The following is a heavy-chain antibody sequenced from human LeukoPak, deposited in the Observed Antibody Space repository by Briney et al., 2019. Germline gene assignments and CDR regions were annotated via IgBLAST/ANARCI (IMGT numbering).Heavy chain of an antibody. CDR2: TRFDGNNK. J-gene: IGHJ4*02. CDR3: AKGTYYYDSSGYLPFDY. CDR1: GFTFSNYG. Sequence: GGSLRLSCAASGFTFSNYGIHWVRQAPGKGLEWVTFTRFDGNNKYYADSVKGRFTISRDNSKNTLYLQMNSLRAEDTAVYYCAKGTYYYDSSGYLPFDYWGQGTLVTVSS. V-gene: IGHV3-30*02. D-gene: IGHD3-22*01.